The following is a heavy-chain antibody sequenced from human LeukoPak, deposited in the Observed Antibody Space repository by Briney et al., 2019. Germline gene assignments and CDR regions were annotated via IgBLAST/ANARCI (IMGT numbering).Heavy chain of an antibody. V-gene: IGHV4-4*07. CDR3: ARENSGSYREFDY. CDR1: CGSISCYY. Sequence: SETLSLTCTVSCGSISCYYGSWIRQPAAKGLEWIGRIYTSGSTNYNASLKSRVSMSVDTSKNQFSLKLSSVTAADTAVFYCARENSGSYREFDYWGHRTLVTVSS. D-gene: IGHD1-26*01. CDR2: IYTSGST. J-gene: IGHJ4*01.